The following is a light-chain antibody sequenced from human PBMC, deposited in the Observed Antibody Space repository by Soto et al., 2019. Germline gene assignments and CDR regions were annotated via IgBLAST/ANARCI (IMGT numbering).Light chain of an antibody. CDR1: QTVSSNY. V-gene: IGKV3-20*01. CDR3: QQYGTSEII. J-gene: IGKJ5*01. CDR2: GAS. Sequence: EIILTQSQDTLSLSPGERATLPSGASQTVSSNYLAWCQQRPGQAPRLLIYGASTRAAGIPDRFSGSGSGTDFTLTISRLETEDFAVYYCQQYGTSEIIFGQGTRLEIK.